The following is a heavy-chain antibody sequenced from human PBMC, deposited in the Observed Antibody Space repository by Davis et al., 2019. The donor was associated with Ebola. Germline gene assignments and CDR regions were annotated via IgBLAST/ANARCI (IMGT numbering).Heavy chain of an antibody. CDR3: ARGRRNSYGPAVY. J-gene: IGHJ4*02. CDR2: IYYIGST. V-gene: IGHV4-61*01. D-gene: IGHD5-18*01. CDR1: GGSVSSGSYY. Sequence: SETLSLTCTVPGGSVSSGSYYWSWIRQPPGTGLEWIGYIYYIGSTNYNPSLKSRVTISVDTSKNQFSLKRTSVTAADTAVYYCARGRRNSYGPAVYWGQGTLVTVSS.